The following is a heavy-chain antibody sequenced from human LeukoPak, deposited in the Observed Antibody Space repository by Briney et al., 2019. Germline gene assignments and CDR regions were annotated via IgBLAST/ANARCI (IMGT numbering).Heavy chain of an antibody. CDR1: GFTFSSYE. CDR3: AKDISYGGNPAFES. Sequence: GGSLRLSCAASGFTFSSYEMNWVRQAPGKGLEWVSYISSSGSTIYYADSVKGRFTISRDSAKNSLYLEMKSLRTEDTALYYCAKDISYGGNPAFESWGQGVLVTVSS. J-gene: IGHJ4*02. V-gene: IGHV3-48*03. D-gene: IGHD4/OR15-4a*01. CDR2: ISSSGSTI.